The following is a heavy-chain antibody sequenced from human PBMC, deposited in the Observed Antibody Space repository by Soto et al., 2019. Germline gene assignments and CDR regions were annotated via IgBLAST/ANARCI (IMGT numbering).Heavy chain of an antibody. CDR2: INSGGRRT. J-gene: IGHJ4*02. CDR1: GFTFSSYW. D-gene: IGHD3-10*02. Sequence: GGSLRLSCAASGFTFSSYWMHWVRHAPGKGLVWVSHINSGGRRTSYADSVKGRFTICRDNAKDTLYLQMNRLGAEDTAVYYCASPSDPITGLFGAFEYWCQGTPVTVSS. CDR3: ASPSDPITGLFGAFEY. V-gene: IGHV3-74*01.